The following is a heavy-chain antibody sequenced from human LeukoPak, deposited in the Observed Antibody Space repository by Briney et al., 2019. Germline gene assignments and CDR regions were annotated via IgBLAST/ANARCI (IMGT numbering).Heavy chain of an antibody. Sequence: GGSLRLSCAASGFTFSSYAMSWVRQAPGKGLKWVSAISGSGGSTYYADSVKGRFTISRDNSKNTLYLQMNSLRAEDTAVYYCAKRTSSSWAFDYWGQGTLVTVSS. CDR3: AKRTSSSWAFDY. V-gene: IGHV3-23*01. CDR1: GFTFSSYA. D-gene: IGHD6-13*01. CDR2: ISGSGGST. J-gene: IGHJ4*02.